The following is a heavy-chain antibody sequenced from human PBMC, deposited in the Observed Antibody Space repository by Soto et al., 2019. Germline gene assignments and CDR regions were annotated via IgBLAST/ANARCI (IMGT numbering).Heavy chain of an antibody. CDR1: GVSISSFTYY. J-gene: IGHJ5*02. Sequence: SETLSLTCSVSGVSISSFTYYWGWIRQPPGKGRKWIATVYNNENTYYNPYLKSRVTITVNTAKNQFSLNLRSVTAADTAMYFCARRERYYGSPGWFDPWGPGTLVTVSS. CDR3: ARRERYYGSPGWFDP. V-gene: IGHV4-39*01. CDR2: VYNNENT. D-gene: IGHD3-10*01.